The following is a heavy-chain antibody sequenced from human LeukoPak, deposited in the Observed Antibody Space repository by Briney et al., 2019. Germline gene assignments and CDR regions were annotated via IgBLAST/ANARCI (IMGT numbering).Heavy chain of an antibody. J-gene: IGHJ4*02. D-gene: IGHD5-24*01. CDR3: ARGATLEY. V-gene: IGHV5-10-1*04. CDR2: IDPSDSYI. Sequence: GESLKISCKGSGYSYTNYWISWVRQMPGKGLEWMGRIDPSDSYINHSPSFQGQVTISADKSITTAYLQWSSLKASDTAMYYCARGATLEYWGQGTLVTVSS. CDR1: GYSYTNYW.